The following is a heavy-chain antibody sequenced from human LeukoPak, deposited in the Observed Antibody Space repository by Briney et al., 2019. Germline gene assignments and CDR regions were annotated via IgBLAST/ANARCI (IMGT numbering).Heavy chain of an antibody. CDR2: ITSGDGNT. V-gene: IGHV3-23*01. Sequence: GGSLRLSCTASGFTFSSYTMTWVRQAPGKGLKWVSTITSGDGNTYYADSVKGRFTVSRDDSRNTLYLQMNSLRAEDTAVYCCARDTYSGSYGAPYFDYWGQGTLVTVSS. CDR3: ARDTYSGSYGAPYFDY. J-gene: IGHJ4*02. CDR1: GFTFSSYT. D-gene: IGHD1-26*01.